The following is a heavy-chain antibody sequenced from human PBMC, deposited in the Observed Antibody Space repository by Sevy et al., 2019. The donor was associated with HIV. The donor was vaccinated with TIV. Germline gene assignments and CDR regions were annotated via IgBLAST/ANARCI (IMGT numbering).Heavy chain of an antibody. CDR2: IIPIFGTA. Sequence: ASVKVSCKASGGTFSSYAISWVRQAPGQGLEWMGGIIPIFGTANYAQKFQGRVTITADESTSTAYMELSSLGSEDTAVYYCARERLADSSSFDPWGQGTLVTVSS. D-gene: IGHD6-6*01. J-gene: IGHJ5*02. CDR3: ARERLADSSSFDP. V-gene: IGHV1-69*13. CDR1: GGTFSSYA.